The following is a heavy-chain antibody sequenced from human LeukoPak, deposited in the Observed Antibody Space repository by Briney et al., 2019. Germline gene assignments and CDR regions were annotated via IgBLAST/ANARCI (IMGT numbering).Heavy chain of an antibody. Sequence: SETLSLTCTVSGGSIRNYYWSWIRQPPGKGLESIGYILDSGSTNYNPSLKSRVTISVDTSKNQFSLRLSSVTAADTALYYCARSLHISAPFDVWGQGTLVTVSS. V-gene: IGHV4-59*08. CDR2: ILDSGST. CDR3: ARSLHISAPFDV. CDR1: GGSIRNYY. D-gene: IGHD2-21*01. J-gene: IGHJ4*02.